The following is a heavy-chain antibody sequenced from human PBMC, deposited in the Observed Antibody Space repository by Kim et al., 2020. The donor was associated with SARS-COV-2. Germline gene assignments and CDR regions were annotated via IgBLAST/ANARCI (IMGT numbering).Heavy chain of an antibody. Sequence: GGSLRLSCAASGFTFNTYGMHWVRQAPGKGLEWVAVISYDGSHKYYVDSVKGRFTISRVNPKNTLYLQMNSLRIEDTAVYYCARSFSGSYFGYDYWGQGSLVTVSS. CDR1: GFTFNTYG. CDR2: ISYDGSHK. V-gene: IGHV3-30*03. CDR3: ARSFSGSYFGYDY. J-gene: IGHJ4*02. D-gene: IGHD1-26*01.